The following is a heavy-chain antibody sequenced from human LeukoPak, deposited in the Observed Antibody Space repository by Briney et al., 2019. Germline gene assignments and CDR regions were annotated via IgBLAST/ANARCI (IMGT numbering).Heavy chain of an antibody. CDR1: GGTFSSYA. V-gene: IGHV1-69*04. CDR2: IIPILGIA. Sequence: SVKVSCKASGGTFSSYAISWVRQAPGQGLEWMGRIIPILGIANYAQKFQGRVTITADKSTSTAYMELSSLRSEDTAVYYCARVYCGRDCYSHYYYYGMDVWGQGTTVTVSS. J-gene: IGHJ6*02. D-gene: IGHD2-21*02. CDR3: ARVYCGRDCYSHYYYYGMDV.